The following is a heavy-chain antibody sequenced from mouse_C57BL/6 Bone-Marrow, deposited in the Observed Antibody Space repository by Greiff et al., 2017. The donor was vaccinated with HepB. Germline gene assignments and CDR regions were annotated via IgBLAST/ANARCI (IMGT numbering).Heavy chain of an antibody. V-gene: IGHV1-59*01. CDR1: GYTFTSYW. CDR3: ASDGSSPGFAY. D-gene: IGHD1-1*01. Sequence: VQLQQPGAELVRPGTSVKLSCKASGYTFTSYWMHWVKQRPGQGLEWIGVIDPSDSYTNYNQKFKGKATLTVDTSSSTAYMQLSSLTSEDSAVYYCASDGSSPGFAYWGQGTLVTVSA. CDR2: IDPSDSYT. J-gene: IGHJ3*01.